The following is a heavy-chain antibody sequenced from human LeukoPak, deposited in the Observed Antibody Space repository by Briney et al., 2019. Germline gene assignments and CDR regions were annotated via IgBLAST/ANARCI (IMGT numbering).Heavy chain of an antibody. CDR1: GGTFSGYY. CDR3: ARGDNGYCSAGSCYSPRI. D-gene: IGHD2-15*01. Sequence: SETLSLTCAVYGGTFSGYYWSWIRQPPGKRLEWVGESNDSGGTNYNPSLKSRVTISADKSKNQVSLRLTSVTAADTAVYYCARGDNGYCSAGSCYSPRIWGQGTMVTVSS. CDR2: SNDSGGT. J-gene: IGHJ3*02. V-gene: IGHV4-34*01.